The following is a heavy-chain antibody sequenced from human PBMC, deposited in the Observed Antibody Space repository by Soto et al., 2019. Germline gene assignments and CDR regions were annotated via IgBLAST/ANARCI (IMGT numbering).Heavy chain of an antibody. D-gene: IGHD3-22*01. CDR2: IYYSGGT. Sequence: KTSETLSLTCTVSGGSISSGGYYWSWIRQHPGKGLEWIGYIYYSGGTYYNPSLKSRVTISVDTSKNQFSLKLNSVTAADTAVYYCARVGPWVPYYYDSSPYTFENWFDPWGQGTLVTVSS. CDR3: ARVGPWVPYYYDSSPYTFENWFDP. V-gene: IGHV4-31*03. CDR1: GGSISSGGYY. J-gene: IGHJ5*02.